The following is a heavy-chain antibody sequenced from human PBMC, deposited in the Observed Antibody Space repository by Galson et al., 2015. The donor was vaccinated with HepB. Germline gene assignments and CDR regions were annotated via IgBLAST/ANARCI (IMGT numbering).Heavy chain of an antibody. D-gene: IGHD2-15*01. J-gene: IGHJ4*02. CDR2: IYHSGST. V-gene: IGHV4-38-2*01. CDR1: GYSISSGYY. Sequence: ETLSLTCAVSGYSISSGYYWGWIRQPPGKGLEWIGSIYHSGSTYYNPSLKSRVTISVDTSKNQFSLKLSSVTAADTAVYYCARRYCSGGSCYHDYWGQGTLVTVSS. CDR3: ARRYCSGGSCYHDY.